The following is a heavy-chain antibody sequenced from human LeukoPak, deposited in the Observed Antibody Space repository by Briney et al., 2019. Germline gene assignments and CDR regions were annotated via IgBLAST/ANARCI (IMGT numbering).Heavy chain of an antibody. CDR3: ARAGSGWYYFGY. J-gene: IGHJ4*02. Sequence: GGSLRLSCAASGFTFSSYDMHWVRQATGKGLEWVSAIGTAGDTYYPGSVKGRFTISRGNAENSLCLQMNSLRAGDTAMYYCARAGSGWYYFGYWGQGTLVTVSS. V-gene: IGHV3-13*01. CDR2: IGTAGDT. CDR1: GFTFSSYD. D-gene: IGHD6-19*01.